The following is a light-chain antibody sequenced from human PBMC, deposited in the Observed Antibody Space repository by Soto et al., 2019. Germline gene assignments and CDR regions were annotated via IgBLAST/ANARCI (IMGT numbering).Light chain of an antibody. CDR2: FTSDGSN. V-gene: IGLV4-69*01. Sequence: QPVLTQSPSASASLGASVKLTCTLSSGHSSYAIAWHQQQPEKGPRYLMKFTSDGSNSKGDGIPERFSGSSSGAERYLTIPSLQSEDEADYYCQTWGTGIQVFGGGTKLTVL. J-gene: IGLJ3*02. CDR3: QTWGTGIQV. CDR1: SGHSSYA.